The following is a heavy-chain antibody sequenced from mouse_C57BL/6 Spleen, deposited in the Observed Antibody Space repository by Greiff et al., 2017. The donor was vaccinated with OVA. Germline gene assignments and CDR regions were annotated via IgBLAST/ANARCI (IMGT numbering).Heavy chain of an antibody. D-gene: IGHD1-1*01. CDR1: GYTFTSYW. V-gene: IGHV1-50*01. CDR2: IDPSDSYT. J-gene: IGHJ1*03. CDR3: ARRYGSSDWYFDV. Sequence: VKLQQPGAELVKPGASVKLSCKASGYTFTSYWMQWVKQRPGQGLEWIGEIDPSDSYTNYNQKFKGKATLTVDTSSSTAYMQLSSLTSEDSAVYYCARRYGSSDWYFDVWGTGTTVTVSS.